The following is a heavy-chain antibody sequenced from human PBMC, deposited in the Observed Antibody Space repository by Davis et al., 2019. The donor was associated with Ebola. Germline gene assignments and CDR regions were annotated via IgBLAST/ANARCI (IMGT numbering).Heavy chain of an antibody. D-gene: IGHD3-10*01. CDR3: ARRNGVRGLTAGYYYGMDV. Sequence: MPSETLSLTCAVYGGSFSGYYWSWIRQPPGKGLEWIGEISHSGSTNYNPSLKSRVTISVDTSKNQFSLKLSSVTAADTAVYYCARRNGVRGLTAGYYYGMDVWGQGTTVTVSS. CDR1: GGSFSGYY. V-gene: IGHV4-34*01. CDR2: ISHSGST. J-gene: IGHJ6*02.